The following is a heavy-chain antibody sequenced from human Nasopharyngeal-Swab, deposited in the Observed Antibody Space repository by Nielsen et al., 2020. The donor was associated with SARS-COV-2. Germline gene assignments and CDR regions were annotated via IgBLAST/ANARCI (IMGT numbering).Heavy chain of an antibody. CDR3: AKAWAAAGLSFYYYMDV. D-gene: IGHD6-13*01. V-gene: IGHV3-23*01. CDR2: LSGTGEST. J-gene: IGHJ6*03. Sequence: VRQAPGKGLEWVSTLSGTGESTYYADSVTGRFAISRDNSNNTLYLQMYGLRAEDTAIYFCAKAWAAAGLSFYYYMDVWGKGTTVTVSS.